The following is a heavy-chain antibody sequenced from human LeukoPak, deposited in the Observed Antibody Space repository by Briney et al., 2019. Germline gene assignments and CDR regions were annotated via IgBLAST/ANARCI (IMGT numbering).Heavy chain of an antibody. V-gene: IGHV3-66*01. D-gene: IGHD2-2*01. CDR1: GFTVSSNY. CDR3: ARDARSCSSTSCLSYLDY. CDR2: IYSGGST. Sequence: PGGSLRLSCAASGFTVSSNYMSWVRQAPGKGLEWVSVIYSGGSTYYADSVKGRFTISRDNSKNTLYLQMNSLRAEDTAVYYCARDARSCSSTSCLSYLDYWGQGTLVTVSS. J-gene: IGHJ4*02.